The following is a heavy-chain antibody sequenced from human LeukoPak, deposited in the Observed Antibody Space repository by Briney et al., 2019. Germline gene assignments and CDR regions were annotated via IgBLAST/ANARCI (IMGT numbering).Heavy chain of an antibody. Sequence: HTGGSLRLSCAASGFTFSSYAMSWVRQAPGKGLEWVSAISGSGGSTYYADSVKGRFTISRDNSKNTLYLQMNSLRAEDTAVYYCACPSAATVTIEYYWGQGTLVTVSS. J-gene: IGHJ4*02. CDR2: ISGSGGST. V-gene: IGHV3-23*01. D-gene: IGHD4-17*01. CDR1: GFTFSSYA. CDR3: ACPSAATVTIEYY.